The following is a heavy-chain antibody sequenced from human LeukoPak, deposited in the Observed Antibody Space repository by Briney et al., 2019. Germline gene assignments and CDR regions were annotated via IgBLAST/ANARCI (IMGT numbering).Heavy chain of an antibody. V-gene: IGHV4-39*02. CDR1: GGSISSISSNNYH. CDR3: AREMGVVTAHGIDV. Sequence: SETLSLTCIVSGGSISSISSNNYHWGWIRQPPGRGLEWIGSIYYSGSTYYNPSLKSRVTISVDTSKNQFSLKLSSVTAADTALYYCAREMGVVTAHGIDVWGQGTTVTVSS. J-gene: IGHJ6*02. D-gene: IGHD4-23*01. CDR2: IYYSGST.